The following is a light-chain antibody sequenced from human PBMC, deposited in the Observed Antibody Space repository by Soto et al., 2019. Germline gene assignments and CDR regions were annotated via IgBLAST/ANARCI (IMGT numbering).Light chain of an antibody. CDR3: QQLKSNLIT. CDR1: QGINRF. J-gene: IGKJ5*01. Sequence: DIKLTQSPSFLSASVGDRATITCRASQGINRFLAWEQQKPGKAPKLLIYAASTLQSGVPSRFSGSGAGTEFTLTISSLQHEDFATYYCQQLKSNLITFGQGTRLENK. CDR2: AAS. V-gene: IGKV1-9*01.